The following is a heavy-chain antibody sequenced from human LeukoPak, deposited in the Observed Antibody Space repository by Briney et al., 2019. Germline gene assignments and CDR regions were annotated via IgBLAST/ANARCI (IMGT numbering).Heavy chain of an antibody. CDR3: ARELMVRGAGWFDP. D-gene: IGHD3-10*01. J-gene: IGHJ5*02. V-gene: IGHV4-59*08. CDR1: GGSISGYY. Sequence: SETLSLTCTVSGGSISGYYWSWIRQPPGKGLEWIGYIYYSGNTNYNPSLKSRVTISVDTSKNQFSLKLSSVTAADTAVYYCARELMVRGAGWFDPWGQGTLVTVSS. CDR2: IYYSGNT.